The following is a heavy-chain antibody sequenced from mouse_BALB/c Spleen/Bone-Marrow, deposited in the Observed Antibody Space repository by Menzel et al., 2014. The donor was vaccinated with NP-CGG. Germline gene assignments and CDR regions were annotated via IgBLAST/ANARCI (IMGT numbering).Heavy chain of an antibody. Sequence: VQLQQSGAELVKPGASVKLSCTASGFNIRDTYLHWVKQKPEQGLEWIGRIDSANDNTKYDPKFQGKATITADSSSNAAFLQRSSLTSEDAAVYYGAGRCYSAYWGQGTTLTVSS. CDR3: AGRCYSAY. J-gene: IGHJ2*01. CDR2: IDSANDNT. CDR1: GFNIRDTY. V-gene: IGHV14-3*02. D-gene: IGHD1-1*01.